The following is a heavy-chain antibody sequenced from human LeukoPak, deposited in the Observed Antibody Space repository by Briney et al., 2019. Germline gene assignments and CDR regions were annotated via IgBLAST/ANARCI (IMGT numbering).Heavy chain of an antibody. CDR2: ISYDGSNK. Sequence: PGGSLRLSCAASGFTFSGSAMHWVRQAPGKGLEWVAVISYDGSNKYYADSVKGRFTISRDNSKNTLYLQMNSLRAEDTAVYYCARATYYYGSGSYDGDYWGQGTLVTVSS. V-gene: IGHV3-30-3*01. D-gene: IGHD3-10*01. J-gene: IGHJ4*02. CDR3: ARATYYYGSGSYDGDY. CDR1: GFTFSGSA.